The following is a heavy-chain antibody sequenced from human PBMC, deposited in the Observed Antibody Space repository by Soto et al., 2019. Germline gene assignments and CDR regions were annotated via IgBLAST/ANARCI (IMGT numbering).Heavy chain of an antibody. V-gene: IGHV3-30*18. Sequence: GGSLRLSCAASGFTFSSYGMHWVRQAPGKGLEWVAVISYDGSNKYYADSVKGRFTISRDNSKNTLYLQMNSLRAEDTAVYYCAKDLVAVAGNWFDPWGQGTLVTVSS. J-gene: IGHJ5*02. CDR3: AKDLVAVAGNWFDP. CDR1: GFTFSSYG. D-gene: IGHD6-19*01. CDR2: ISYDGSNK.